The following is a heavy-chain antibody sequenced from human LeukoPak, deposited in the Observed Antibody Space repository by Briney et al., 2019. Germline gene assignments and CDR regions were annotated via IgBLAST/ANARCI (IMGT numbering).Heavy chain of an antibody. CDR2: ISGSGGST. J-gene: IGHJ4*02. CDR3: AKDSYDFWSGYDY. V-gene: IGHV3-23*01. Sequence: PGGSLRLSCAASGFIFSSYAMSWVRQAPGKGLEWVSAISGSGGSTYYADSVKGRFTISRDNSKNTLYLQMNSLRAEDTAVYYCAKDSYDFWSGYDYWGQGTLVTVSS. CDR1: GFIFSSYA. D-gene: IGHD3-3*01.